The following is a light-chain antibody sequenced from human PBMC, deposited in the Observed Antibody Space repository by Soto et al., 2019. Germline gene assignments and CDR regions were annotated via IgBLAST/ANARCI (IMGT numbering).Light chain of an antibody. J-gene: IGLJ2*01. CDR3: QSYDSRLSGSVV. V-gene: IGLV1-40*01. Sequence: QSVLTQAPSVSGAPGQRVTISCTGSSSNIGAGYDVHWYQQLPGTAPKLLIYGNNNRPSGVPDRFSGSKSGTSASLAITGLRAEDEAEYYCQSYDSRLSGSVVFGGGTKLTVL. CDR1: SSNIGAGYD. CDR2: GNN.